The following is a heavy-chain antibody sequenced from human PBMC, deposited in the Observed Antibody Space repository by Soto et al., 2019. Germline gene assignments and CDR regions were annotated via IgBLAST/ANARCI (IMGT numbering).Heavy chain of an antibody. CDR2: INAGNGNT. CDR3: ARVPVAGSYYYHGMDV. J-gene: IGHJ6*02. D-gene: IGHD6-19*01. V-gene: IGHV1-3*01. CDR1: GYAFTSCA. Sequence: ASVKVSCRGSGYAFTSCAMHWVRQAPGQRLEWMGWINAGNGNTKYSQKFQGRVTITRDTSASTAYMELSSLRSEDTAVYYCARVPVAGSYYYHGMDVWGQGTTVTVSS.